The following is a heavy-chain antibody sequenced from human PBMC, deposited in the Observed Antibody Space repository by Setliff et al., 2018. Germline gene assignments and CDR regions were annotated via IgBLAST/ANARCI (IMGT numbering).Heavy chain of an antibody. D-gene: IGHD2-15*01. J-gene: IGHJ3*02. CDR3: ARGADTVVAPYDAFDI. Sequence: SETLSLTCTVSGGSISSGGYYWSWIRQHPGKGLEWIGYIYYSGSTYYNPSLKSRVTISVDTSKNQFSLKLSSVTAADTAVYYCARGADTVVAPYDAFDIWGQGTVVTVSS. CDR2: IYYSGST. CDR1: GGSISSGGYY. V-gene: IGHV4-31*03.